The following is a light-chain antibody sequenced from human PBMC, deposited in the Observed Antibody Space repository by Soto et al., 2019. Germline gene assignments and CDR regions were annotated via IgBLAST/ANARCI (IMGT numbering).Light chain of an antibody. CDR1: QSISHW. CDR3: QQYNSYS. V-gene: IGKV1-5*01. Sequence: DIQMTQSPSTLPASVGDRVTITCRASQSISHWLAWYQQKPGTAPTLLIYHASTLESGVPSRFSGSGSGTEFTLTISSLQPDDFATYYCQQYNSYSFGQGTKVDIK. CDR2: HAS. J-gene: IGKJ1*01.